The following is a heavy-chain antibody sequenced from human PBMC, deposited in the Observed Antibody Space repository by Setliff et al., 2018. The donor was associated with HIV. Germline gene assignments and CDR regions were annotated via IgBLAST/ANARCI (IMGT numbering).Heavy chain of an antibody. J-gene: IGHJ4*02. CDR1: GFTVSSTY. D-gene: IGHD2-15*01. CDR2: VYSAGNT. CDR3: ARICGGSKCSVGH. Sequence: GGSLRLSCAASGFTVSSTYMSWVRQSPVRGLEWVSGVYSAGNTYYADSVKGRFTVSRDNAKNTLYLQMNSLTAEDTAVYYCARICGGSKCSVGHWGQGTLVTVSS. V-gene: IGHV3-53*01.